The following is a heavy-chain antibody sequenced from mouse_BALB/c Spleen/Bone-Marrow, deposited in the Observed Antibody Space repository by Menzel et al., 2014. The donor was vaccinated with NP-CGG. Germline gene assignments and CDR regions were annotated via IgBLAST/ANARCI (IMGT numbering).Heavy chain of an antibody. CDR3: ARGGNYGWFAY. D-gene: IGHD2-1*01. V-gene: IGHV14-3*02. CDR2: IDPANGDI. Sequence: EVQLQQSGAEFVKPGASVKLSCTASGFNIKDTYMHWVKQRPEQGLEWIGRIDPANGDIIYDPKFQGKATITADTSSNTACLQLSSLTSEDTAVYYCARGGNYGWFAYWGQGTLVTVSA. J-gene: IGHJ3*01. CDR1: GFNIKDTY.